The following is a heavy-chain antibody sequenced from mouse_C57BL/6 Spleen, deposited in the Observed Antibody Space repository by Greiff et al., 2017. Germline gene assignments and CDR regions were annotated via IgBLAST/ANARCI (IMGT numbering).Heavy chain of an antibody. D-gene: IGHD2-2*01. Sequence: EVQLQQSGPELVKPGASVKISCKASGYTFTDYYMNWVKQSHGKSLEWIGDINPNNGGTSYNQKFKGKATLTVDKSSGTAYMELLSLASEDSAVDYSARDMDYGYDGRDFDYWGQGTTLTVSS. V-gene: IGHV1-26*01. J-gene: IGHJ2*01. CDR3: ARDMDYGYDGRDFDY. CDR1: GYTFTDYY. CDR2: INPNNGGT.